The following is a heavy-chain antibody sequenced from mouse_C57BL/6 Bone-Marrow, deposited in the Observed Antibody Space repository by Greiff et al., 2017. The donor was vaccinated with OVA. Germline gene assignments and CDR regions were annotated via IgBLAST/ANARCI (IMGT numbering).Heavy chain of an antibody. CDR3: ARVRNPYFDY. J-gene: IGHJ2*01. CDR1: GYTFTSYG. D-gene: IGHD2-1*01. Sequence: QVLLKQSGAELARPGASVKLSCKASGYTFTSYGISWVKQRTGQGLEWIGEIYPRSGNTYYNEKFKGKATLTADKSSSTAYMELRSLTSEDSAVYFCARVRNPYFDYWGQGTTLTVSS. V-gene: IGHV1-81*01. CDR2: IYPRSGNT.